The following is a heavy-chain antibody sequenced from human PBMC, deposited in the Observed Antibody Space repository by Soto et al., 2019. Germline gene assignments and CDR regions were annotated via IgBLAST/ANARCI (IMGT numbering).Heavy chain of an antibody. D-gene: IGHD3-3*01. CDR3: ARGIQTYYDFWSGYPPRYYFDY. V-gene: IGHV4-34*01. CDR1: GGSFSGYY. J-gene: IGHJ4*02. Sequence: PSETLSLTCAVYGGSFSGYYCSWIRQPPGKGLEWIGEINHSGSTNYNPSLKSRVTISVDTSKNQFSLKLSSVTAADTAVYYCARGIQTYYDFWSGYPPRYYFDYWGQGTLVTVSS. CDR2: INHSGST.